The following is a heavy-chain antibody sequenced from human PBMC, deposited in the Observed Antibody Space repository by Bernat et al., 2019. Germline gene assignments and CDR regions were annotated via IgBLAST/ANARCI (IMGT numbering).Heavy chain of an antibody. CDR3: ARGPYYYDSSGYIDC. D-gene: IGHD3-22*01. J-gene: IGHJ4*02. CDR1: GGSISSSSYY. V-gene: IGHV4-39*01. CDR2: IYYSGST. Sequence: QLQLQESGPGLVKPSETLSLTCTVSGGSISSSSYYWGWIRQPPGKGLEWIGSIYYSGSTYYNPSLKSRVTISVDTSKNQFSLKLSSVTAADTAVYYCARGPYYYDSSGYIDCWGQGTLVTVSS.